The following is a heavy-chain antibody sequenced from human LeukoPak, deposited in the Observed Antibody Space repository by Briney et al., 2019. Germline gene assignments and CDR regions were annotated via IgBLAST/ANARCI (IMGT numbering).Heavy chain of an antibody. CDR2: IYYSGTT. V-gene: IGHV4-59*01. D-gene: IGHD4/OR15-4a*01. Sequence: SETLSLTCTVSGGSISGYYWSWIRQPPGKGLEWIGYIYYSGTTSYNPSLNSRVTMSVDTSKNQFSLKLSSVTAADTAVYYCARMGAIAGASANPDHWGQGTLVTVSS. CDR1: GGSISGYY. CDR3: ARMGAIAGASANPDH. J-gene: IGHJ4*02.